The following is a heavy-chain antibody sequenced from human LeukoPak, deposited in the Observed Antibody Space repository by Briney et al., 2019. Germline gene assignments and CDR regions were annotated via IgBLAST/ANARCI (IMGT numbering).Heavy chain of an antibody. CDR2: ISSSSNYI. D-gene: IGHD6-19*01. Sequence: VRALRLSCAGSVFTFSTYNMNWVRHAPGKGLEWVSSISSSSNYIYYADSVKGRFTISRDNAKNSLFLQMNSLRAEDTAVYYCARESSGWYRPHDYWGEGTLVTVSS. J-gene: IGHJ4*02. CDR1: VFTFSTYN. CDR3: ARESSGWYRPHDY. V-gene: IGHV3-21*01.